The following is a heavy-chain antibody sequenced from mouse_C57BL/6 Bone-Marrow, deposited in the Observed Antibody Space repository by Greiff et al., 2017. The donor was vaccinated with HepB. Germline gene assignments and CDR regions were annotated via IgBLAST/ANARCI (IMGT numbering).Heavy chain of an antibody. CDR2: SRNKANDYTT. Sequence: EVMLVESGGGLVQSGRSLRLSCATSGFTFSDFYMEWVRQAPGKGLEWIAASRNKANDYTTEYSASVKGRFIVSRDTSQSILYLQMNALRAEDTAIYYCARDAGIYYYGSSYLAYWGQGTLVTVSA. CDR3: ARDAGIYYYGSSYLAY. D-gene: IGHD1-1*01. J-gene: IGHJ3*01. CDR1: GFTFSDFY. V-gene: IGHV7-1*01.